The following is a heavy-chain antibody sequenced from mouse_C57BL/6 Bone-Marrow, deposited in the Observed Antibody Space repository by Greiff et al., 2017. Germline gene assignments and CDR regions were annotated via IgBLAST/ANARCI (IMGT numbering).Heavy chain of an antibody. J-gene: IGHJ4*01. CDR2: IDPSDSYT. Sequence: VQLQQPGAELVMPGASVKLSCKASGYTFTSYWMHWVKQRPGQGLEWIGEIDPSDSYTNYNQKFKGKSTLTVDKSSSTAYMQLSSLTSEDSAVYYCARLKVRSPCYAMDYWGQGTSVTVSS. D-gene: IGHD1-3*01. CDR1: GYTFTSYW. CDR3: ARLKVRSPCYAMDY. V-gene: IGHV1-69*01.